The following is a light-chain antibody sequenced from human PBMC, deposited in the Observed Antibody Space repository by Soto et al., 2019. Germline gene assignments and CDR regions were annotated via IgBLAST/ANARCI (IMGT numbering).Light chain of an antibody. V-gene: IGKV1-5*03. CDR3: QQYNNWPMYT. Sequence: DIQMTQSPSTLSASVGDRVTITCRASQTIGAWLAWYQQKPGQGPKLLIYRASNLESGVPSRFSGSGSGTQFTLAISSLQPDDFATYYCQQYNNWPMYTFGQGTKLEIK. CDR2: RAS. J-gene: IGKJ2*01. CDR1: QTIGAW.